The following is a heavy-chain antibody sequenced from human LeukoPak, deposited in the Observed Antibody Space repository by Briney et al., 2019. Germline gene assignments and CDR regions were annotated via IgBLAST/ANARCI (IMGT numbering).Heavy chain of an antibody. CDR1: GGSISGGSYY. CDR3: ARGLSSSSSLYYYYYYMHV. V-gene: IGHV4-61*02. Sequence: SETLSLTCTVSGGSISGGSYYWSCSRPPAGKRLGWFGRIYTSGSTNYNPSLKSRVTISVDTSKNKFSLKLSSVTAADTAVYYCARGLSSSSSLYYYYYYMHVWGKGTTVTVSS. J-gene: IGHJ6*03. D-gene: IGHD6-6*01. CDR2: IYTSGST.